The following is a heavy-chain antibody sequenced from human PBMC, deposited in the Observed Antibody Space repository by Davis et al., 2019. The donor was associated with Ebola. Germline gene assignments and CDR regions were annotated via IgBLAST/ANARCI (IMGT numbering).Heavy chain of an antibody. CDR1: GYTFTSYD. Sequence: AASVKVSCKASGYTFTSYDINWVRQAIGQGLEWMGWMNPNSANTGYAQKFQGRVTMTRNTSISTAYMELSSLRSEDTAVYYCAGWGGAMTRFDYWGQGTLVTVSS. CDR2: MNPNSANT. V-gene: IGHV1-8*01. J-gene: IGHJ4*02. CDR3: AGWGGAMTRFDY. D-gene: IGHD3-16*01.